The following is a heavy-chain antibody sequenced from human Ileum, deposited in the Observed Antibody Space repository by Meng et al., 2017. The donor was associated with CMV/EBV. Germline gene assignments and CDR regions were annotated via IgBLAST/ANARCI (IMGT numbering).Heavy chain of an antibody. CDR2: ISAYNGNT. CDR1: FTSCG. CDR3: ARDGRDIVVVPAAPTKGFDP. D-gene: IGHD2-2*01. V-gene: IGHV1-18*01. Sequence: FTSCGSSWLRQPPGQALEWMGWISAYNGNTNYAQKLQSRVTMTTDTSTSTAYMELRSLRSDDTAAYYCARDGRDIVVVPAAPTKGFDPWGQGTLVTVSS. J-gene: IGHJ5*02.